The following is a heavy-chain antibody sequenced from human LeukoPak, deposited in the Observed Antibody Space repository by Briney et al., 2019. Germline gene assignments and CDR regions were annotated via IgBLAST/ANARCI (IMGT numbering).Heavy chain of an antibody. CDR3: ARGHSSSWSFFGY. D-gene: IGHD6-13*01. J-gene: IGHJ4*02. Sequence: GRSLRLSCAAFAFTFNVYGIHWVRQAPGKGLEWVAVISYDGSNKYYADSVKGRFTISRDNSKNTLYLQMNSLRPEDTAVYYCARGHSSSWSFFGYWGQGTLVTVSS. V-gene: IGHV3-30*03. CDR2: ISYDGSNK. CDR1: AFTFNVYG.